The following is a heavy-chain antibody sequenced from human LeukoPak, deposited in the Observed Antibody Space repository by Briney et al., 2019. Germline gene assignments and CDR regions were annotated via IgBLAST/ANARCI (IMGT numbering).Heavy chain of an antibody. V-gene: IGHV3-74*01. CDR2: INSDGSST. D-gene: IGHD2-15*01. Sequence: WVRQAXGXXXVWVSRINSDGSSTSYADSVKGRFTISRDNAKNTLYLQMNSLRAEDTAVYYCANRGGGFDYWGQGTRVTVSS. J-gene: IGHJ4*02. CDR3: ANRGGGFDY.